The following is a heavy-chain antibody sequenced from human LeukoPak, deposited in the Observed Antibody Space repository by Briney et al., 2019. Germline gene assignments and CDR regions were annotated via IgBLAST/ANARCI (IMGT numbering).Heavy chain of an antibody. Sequence: SETLSLTCSVSGVSISSSSYYWGWIRQPPGKGLEWIGSLYYSGSTYYNVSLKSRVTMSVDTSKNQFSLRLSSVTAADTAVYYCARVWFGYYFDFWGQGTLVTVSS. CDR3: ARVWFGYYFDF. CDR1: GVSISSSSYY. D-gene: IGHD3-10*01. J-gene: IGHJ4*02. CDR2: LYYSGST. V-gene: IGHV4-39*01.